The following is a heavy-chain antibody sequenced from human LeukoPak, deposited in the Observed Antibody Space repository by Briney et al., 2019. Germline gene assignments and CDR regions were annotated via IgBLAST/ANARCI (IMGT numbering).Heavy chain of an antibody. CDR1: GFTFSGSA. V-gene: IGHV3-73*01. CDR2: IRSKPNSYAT. J-gene: IGHJ3*02. Sequence: GGSLRLSCAASGFTFSGSAMHWVRQASGKGQEWVGRIRSKPNSYATAYAASVKGRFIISRDDSKNTAYLQMNTLKTDDTAVYYCTRGWDSSGWYEGGFDIWGQGTMVTVSS. D-gene: IGHD6-19*01. CDR3: TRGWDSSGWYEGGFDI.